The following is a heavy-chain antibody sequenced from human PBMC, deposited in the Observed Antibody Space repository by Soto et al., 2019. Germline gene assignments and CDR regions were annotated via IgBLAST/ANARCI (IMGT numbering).Heavy chain of an antibody. Sequence: QVQLVQSGAEVKKPGASVKVSCKASGSAFSGLDINWVRQATGQGLEWVRWMNPSGDTGYAQQFQGRVSLTRDTSMNTAYMELSSLRSEDTAVYYCARYQIGKGFTDWGQGTLVTVSS. CDR3: ARYQIGKGFTD. J-gene: IGHJ4*02. V-gene: IGHV1-8*01. CDR2: MNPSGDT. D-gene: IGHD3-22*01. CDR1: GSAFSGLD.